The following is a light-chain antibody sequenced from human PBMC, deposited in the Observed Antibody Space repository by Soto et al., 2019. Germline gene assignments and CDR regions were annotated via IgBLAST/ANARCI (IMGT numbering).Light chain of an antibody. Sequence: EIVWTTSPAPLSLSPGERSTISCRASQSVSSYLAWYQQTPGQAPRLLIYDASNRATGIPARFSGSGSGTDFTLTIRSLQPEDFSVYYCQQRSNWPRFTCGPGTKGAIK. CDR2: DAS. CDR3: QQRSNWPRFT. V-gene: IGKV3-11*01. J-gene: IGKJ3*01. CDR1: QSVSSY.